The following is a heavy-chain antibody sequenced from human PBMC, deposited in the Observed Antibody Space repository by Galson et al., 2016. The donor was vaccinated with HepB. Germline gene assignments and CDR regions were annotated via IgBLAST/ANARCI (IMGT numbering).Heavy chain of an antibody. Sequence: ETLSLTCAVSGGSISSSNWWSWVRQPPGKGLEWIGEIYHSGTTKYNPSLRSRVIISVDKSKNQFSLELSSVTAADTAVYYCVRDPYSNSWYGHGVAFDIWGQGTMVTVSS. D-gene: IGHD6-13*01. V-gene: IGHV4-4*02. J-gene: IGHJ3*02. CDR3: VRDPYSNSWYGHGVAFDI. CDR2: IYHSGTT. CDR1: GGSISSSNW.